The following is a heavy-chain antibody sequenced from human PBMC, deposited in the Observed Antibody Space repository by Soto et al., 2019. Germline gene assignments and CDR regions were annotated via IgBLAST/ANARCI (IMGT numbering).Heavy chain of an antibody. J-gene: IGHJ2*01. CDR3: TRDVSSRYFDL. CDR2: IWYDGSNK. V-gene: IGHV3-33*01. Sequence: QVQLVESGGGVVQPRRSLRLSCAASGFTFRNYGMHWVRRAPGKGLEWVAVIWYDGSNKYYADSVKGRFTISRDNSKSTLHLQMNSLRAEDTAVYYCTRDVSSRYFDLWGRGSLVTVSS. CDR1: GFTFRNYG.